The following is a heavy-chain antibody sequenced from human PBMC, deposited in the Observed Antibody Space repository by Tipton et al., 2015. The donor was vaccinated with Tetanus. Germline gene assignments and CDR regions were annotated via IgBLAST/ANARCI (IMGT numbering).Heavy chain of an antibody. V-gene: IGHV5-51*01. D-gene: IGHD3-10*01. J-gene: IGHJ5*02. CDR2: IFPGSSSV. Sequence: QLVQSGAEVKKPGESLNISCKASGYNFATFWIGWVRQKPGKGLEWMGIIFPGSSSVRYSPTFEGQVTIPADRSTTTAYLQWDRLKASHSARYYCARHGRAASYSWFVPWGQGTLVTVSS. CDR1: GYNFATFW. CDR3: ARHGRAASYSWFVP.